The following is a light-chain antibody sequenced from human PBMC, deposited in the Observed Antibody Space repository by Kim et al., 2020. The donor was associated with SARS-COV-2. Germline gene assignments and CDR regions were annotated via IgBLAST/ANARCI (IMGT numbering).Light chain of an antibody. CDR3: QQYNT. V-gene: IGKV3-20*01. CDR2: GAS. CDR1: QSVSSSY. J-gene: IGKJ1*01. Sequence: TLALSPGERATLSGRASQSVSSSYLAWYQQKPGQAPRLLIYGASSRATGIPDRFSGSGSGTDFTLTISRLEPEDFAVYYCQQYNTFGQGTKVDIK.